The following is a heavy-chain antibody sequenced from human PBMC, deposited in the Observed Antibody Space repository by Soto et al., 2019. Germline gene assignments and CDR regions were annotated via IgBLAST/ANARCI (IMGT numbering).Heavy chain of an antibody. V-gene: IGHV1-18*01. J-gene: IGHJ6*02. Sequence: QVQLVQSGPEVMKPGASVKVSCKASGYTFTTYGISWVRLAPGQGLEWLGWISGYNGQTNYAPRFRDRVTLTTDTSTSTTNMELRSLRSDDTAIYFCARDNRKELWVEGLNAMDGWGQGTTVTVSS. CDR1: GYTFTTYG. CDR2: ISGYNGQT. CDR3: ARDNRKELWVEGLNAMDG. D-gene: IGHD2-21*01.